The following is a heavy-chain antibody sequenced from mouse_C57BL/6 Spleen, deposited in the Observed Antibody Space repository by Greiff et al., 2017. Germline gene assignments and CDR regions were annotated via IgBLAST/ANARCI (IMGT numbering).Heavy chain of an antibody. D-gene: IGHD1-1*01. V-gene: IGHV5-9-1*02. CDR2: ISSGGEYI. J-gene: IGHJ2*01. CDR1: GFTFSSYA. CDR3: TREFITTVVGYFDY. Sequence: EVKLMESGEGLVKPGGSLKLSCAASGFTFSSYAMSWVRQTPEKRLEWVAYISSGGEYIYYADTVKGRFTISRDNARNTLYLQMSSLKSEDTAMYYCTREFITTVVGYFDYWGQGTTLTVSS.